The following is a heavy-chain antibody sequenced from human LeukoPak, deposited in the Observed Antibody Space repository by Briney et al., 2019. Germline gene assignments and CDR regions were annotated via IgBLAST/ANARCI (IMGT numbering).Heavy chain of an antibody. D-gene: IGHD3-22*01. CDR2: MNPNSGNT. V-gene: IGHV1-8*02. CDR1: GYTFTGYY. Sequence: GSVKVSCKASGYTFTGYYMHWVRQAPGQGLEWMGWMNPNSGNTGYAQKFQGRVTMTRNTSISTAYMELSSLRSEDTAVYYCASDVNYYDSSGYYYLWGQGTLVTVSS. CDR3: ASDVNYYDSSGYYYL. J-gene: IGHJ5*02.